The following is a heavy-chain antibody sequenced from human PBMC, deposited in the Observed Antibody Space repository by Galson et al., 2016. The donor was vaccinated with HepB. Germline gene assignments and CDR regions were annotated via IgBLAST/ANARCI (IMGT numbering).Heavy chain of an antibody. CDR1: DFTFSSYS. J-gene: IGHJ6*02. D-gene: IGHD3-3*01. CDR3: ARDLSDFWSKNEQTHYYYTIDV. Sequence: FLRLSCAASDFTFSSYSMNWVRQAPGKGLEWISYISSDSVTRFYADSLRGRFTISRDNTKNSVFLQMSSLEAGDTAVYYCARDLSDFWSKNEQTHYYYTIDVWGQGTMVTVSS. CDR2: ISSDSVTR. V-gene: IGHV3-48*04.